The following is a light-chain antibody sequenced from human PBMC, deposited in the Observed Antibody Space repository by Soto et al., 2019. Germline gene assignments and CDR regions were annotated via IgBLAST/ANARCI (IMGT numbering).Light chain of an antibody. CDR1: QFLVHSDGDTY. CDR3: MQVTHFPWT. V-gene: IGKV2-24*01. J-gene: IGKJ1*01. CDR2: KVS. Sequence: EIVMTQTPLSSPVTLGQPASISCRSSQFLVHSDGDTYLNWLHQRPGQPPRVLIYKVSNRLSGVPERFSGSGAGTDFTLKISRVEAEDLGVYYCMQVTHFPWTFGQGTKVEI.